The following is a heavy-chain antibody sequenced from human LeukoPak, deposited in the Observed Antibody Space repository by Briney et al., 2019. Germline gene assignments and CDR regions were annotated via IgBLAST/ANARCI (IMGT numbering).Heavy chain of an antibody. Sequence: GGSLRLSCTASGFTFSNYAMNWVRQAPPKGLEWVSTISGSGDNTYYADSVKGRFTISRDISNNTLYLQMNSLRAEDTAIYYCAKDGSLRGDYYMDVWGKGTTVTVSS. D-gene: IGHD2-2*03. V-gene: IGHV3-23*01. J-gene: IGHJ6*03. CDR1: GFTFSNYA. CDR2: ISGSGDNT. CDR3: AKDGSLRGDYYMDV.